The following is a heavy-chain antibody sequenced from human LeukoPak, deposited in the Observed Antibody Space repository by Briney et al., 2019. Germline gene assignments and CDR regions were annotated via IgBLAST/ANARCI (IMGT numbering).Heavy chain of an antibody. Sequence: PSETLSLTCTVSGGSIISTSGSWIRQPPGKGLRWLGYIYYSGSTNYNPSLKSRVTISVDTSKNQFSLKLSSVTAADTAVYYCARDLQGDQYYYGSGSWFDPWGQGTLVTVSS. D-gene: IGHD3-10*01. CDR3: ARDLQGDQYYYGSGSWFDP. CDR1: GGSIISTS. CDR2: IYYSGST. J-gene: IGHJ5*02. V-gene: IGHV4-59*01.